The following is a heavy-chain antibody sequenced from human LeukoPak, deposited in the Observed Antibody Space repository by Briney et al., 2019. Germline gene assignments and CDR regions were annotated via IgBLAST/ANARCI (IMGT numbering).Heavy chain of an antibody. J-gene: IGHJ5*02. V-gene: IGHV1-18*04. CDR1: GYTCTSYG. D-gene: IGHD5-18*01. CDR3: ARDRVGYSYGQPNWFDP. Sequence: ASVKVSCKASGYTCTSYGISWVRQAPGQGLEWMGWISAYNGNTNYAQKLQGRVTMTTDTSTSTAYMELRSLRSDDTAVYYCARDRVGYSYGQPNWFDPWGQGTLVTVSS. CDR2: ISAYNGNT.